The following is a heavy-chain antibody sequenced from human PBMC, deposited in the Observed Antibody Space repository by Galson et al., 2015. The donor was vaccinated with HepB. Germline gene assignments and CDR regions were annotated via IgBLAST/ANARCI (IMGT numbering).Heavy chain of an antibody. CDR2: INPSGGST. D-gene: IGHD1-1*01. Sequence: SVKVSCKASGYTFTSYYMHWVRQAPGQRLEWMGIINPSGGSTSYAQKFQGRVTMTRDTSTSTVYMELSSLRSEDTAVYYCARDGTGTLDDYYYYYMDVWGKGTTVTVSS. J-gene: IGHJ6*03. CDR3: ARDGTGTLDDYYYYYMDV. V-gene: IGHV1-46*01. CDR1: GYTFTSYY.